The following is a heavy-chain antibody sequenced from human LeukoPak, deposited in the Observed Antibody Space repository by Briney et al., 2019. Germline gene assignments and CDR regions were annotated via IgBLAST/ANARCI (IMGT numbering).Heavy chain of an antibody. D-gene: IGHD3-10*01. V-gene: IGHV4-38-2*02. CDR3: AKSNGYGLIDI. CDR2: IYHSGST. CDR1: GYSISSGYF. J-gene: IGHJ3*02. Sequence: SETLSLTCSVSGYSISSGYFWAWIRQPPGKGLEWIGSIYHSGSTYYGPSLKSRLTISLDTSRNQFSLKLNSVAAADTAVYYCAKSNGYGLIDIWGQGTMVTVSS.